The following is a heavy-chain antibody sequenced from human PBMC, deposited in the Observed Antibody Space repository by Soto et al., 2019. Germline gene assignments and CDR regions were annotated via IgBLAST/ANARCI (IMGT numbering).Heavy chain of an antibody. CDR3: ARRLNLGSFDH. Sequence: QVHLQESGPGLVKPSETLSLTCNVSGVSLTGYHWNWIRQPPGKTLEWIGFVYHTGSVSYNPSLKGRASISVDRSKNQFSLRLTSVTAADTAVYYCARRLNLGSFDHWGQGTLVTVSS. V-gene: IGHV4-59*03. D-gene: IGHD3-10*01. CDR2: VYHTGSV. CDR1: GVSLTGYH. J-gene: IGHJ5*02.